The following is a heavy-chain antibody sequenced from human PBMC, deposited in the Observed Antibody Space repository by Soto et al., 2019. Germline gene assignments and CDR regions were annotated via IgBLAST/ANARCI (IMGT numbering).Heavy chain of an antibody. Sequence: EVQLLESGGGLVQPGGSLRLSCAASGFTFSSYAMSWVRQAPGKGLEWVSAISGSGGSTYYADSVKGRFTISRDNAKNTLYLQMNSLRAEDTAVYYCARTPITIFGVVIKFDYWGQGTLVTVSS. D-gene: IGHD3-3*01. V-gene: IGHV3-23*01. CDR2: ISGSGGST. CDR1: GFTFSSYA. CDR3: ARTPITIFGVVIKFDY. J-gene: IGHJ4*02.